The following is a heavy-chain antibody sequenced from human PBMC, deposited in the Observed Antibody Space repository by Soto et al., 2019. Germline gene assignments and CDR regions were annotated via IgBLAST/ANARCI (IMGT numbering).Heavy chain of an antibody. Sequence: QVQLVQSGAEVKKPGASVKVSCKASGYTFTSYGISWVRQAPGQGLEWMGWISAYNGNTNYAQKLQGGVTMTTDTSTSTAYMEVRSLRSDDTAVYYCARDQHIVVVTAARGAFDIWGQGTMVTVSS. CDR1: GYTFTSYG. J-gene: IGHJ3*02. D-gene: IGHD2-21*02. CDR3: ARDQHIVVVTAARGAFDI. V-gene: IGHV1-18*01. CDR2: ISAYNGNT.